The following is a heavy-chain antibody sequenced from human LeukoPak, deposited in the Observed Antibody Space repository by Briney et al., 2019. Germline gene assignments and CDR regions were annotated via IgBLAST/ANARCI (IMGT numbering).Heavy chain of an antibody. J-gene: IGHJ4*02. Sequence: SETLSLTCTVSGGSISSYYWSWIRQPAGKGLEWIGRIYTSGSTNYNPSLKSRVTMSVDTSKNQFSLKLSSVTAADTAVYYCARDVRSGWYAYFDYCGQGTLVTVSS. D-gene: IGHD6-19*01. CDR1: GGSISSYY. V-gene: IGHV4-4*07. CDR2: IYTSGST. CDR3: ARDVRSGWYAYFDY.